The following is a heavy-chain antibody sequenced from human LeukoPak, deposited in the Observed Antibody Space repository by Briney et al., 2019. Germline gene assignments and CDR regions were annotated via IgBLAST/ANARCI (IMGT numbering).Heavy chain of an antibody. Sequence: GSLRLSCAASGFTFSDYYMSWIRQAPGKGLEWVSYISSSGSTIYYADSVKGRFTISRDNAKNSLYLQMNSLRAEDTAVYYCARVQMQPNYYYYMDVWGKGTTVTVSS. CDR2: ISSSGSTI. V-gene: IGHV3-11*04. J-gene: IGHJ6*03. D-gene: IGHD5-24*01. CDR3: ARVQMQPNYYYYMDV. CDR1: GFTFSDYY.